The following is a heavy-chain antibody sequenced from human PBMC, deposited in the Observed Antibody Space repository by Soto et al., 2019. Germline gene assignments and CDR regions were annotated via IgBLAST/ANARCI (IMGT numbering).Heavy chain of an antibody. Sequence: SETLSLTCSVPGGSFSSDSFIWSWVRQFPGKGLEWIGYINYSGTTYYNPSLRSRITMSVDTSKNQFSLNLSSVTAADTAVYYCARDHKWDGMDVWGQGTTVTVSS. CDR3: ARDHKWDGMDV. J-gene: IGHJ6*02. CDR2: INYSGTT. D-gene: IGHD1-26*01. V-gene: IGHV4-31*03. CDR1: GGSFSSDSFI.